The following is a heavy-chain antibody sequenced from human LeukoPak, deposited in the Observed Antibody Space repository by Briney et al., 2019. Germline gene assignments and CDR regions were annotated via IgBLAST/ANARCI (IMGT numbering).Heavy chain of an antibody. D-gene: IGHD2-8*01. CDR3: ATAAKEMYVWAGPPSEYFQH. Sequence: GASVKVSCKVSGYTLTELSMHWVRQAPGKGLEWMGGFDPEDGETIYAQKFQGRVTMTEDTSTDTAYMELSSLRSEDTAVYYCATAAKEMYVWAGPPSEYFQHWGQGTLVTVSS. J-gene: IGHJ1*01. CDR1: GYTLTELS. V-gene: IGHV1-24*01. CDR2: FDPEDGET.